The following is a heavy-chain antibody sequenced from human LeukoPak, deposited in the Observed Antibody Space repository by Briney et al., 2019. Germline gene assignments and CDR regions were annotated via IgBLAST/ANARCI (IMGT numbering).Heavy chain of an antibody. CDR3: ARIYYFGDNNWRYFDN. CDR2: IDPDGSEK. J-gene: IGHJ4*02. V-gene: IGHV3-7*01. Sequence: GGSLRLSFSASGFTFNSNWISSVRQAPGKGLEWVANIDPDGSEKQYGDSVKGRFTTSRNKAKNSLYLQMNSLRAEDTAIYYCARIYYFGDNNWRYFDNWGQGTLGTVSS. D-gene: IGHD3-10*01. CDR1: GFTFNSNW.